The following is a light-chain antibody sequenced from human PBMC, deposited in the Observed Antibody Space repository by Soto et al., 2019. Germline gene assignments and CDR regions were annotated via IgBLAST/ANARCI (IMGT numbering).Light chain of an antibody. J-gene: IGLJ1*01. V-gene: IGLV2-14*01. CDR3: SSYTSSSTLFYV. CDR2: DVS. CDR1: SSDVGGYNY. Sequence: QSVLTQPASVSGSPGQSITLSCTGTSSDVGGYNYVSWYQQHPGKAPKLMIYDVSNRPSGVSNRCSGSKSGNTASLTISGLQAEDEADYYCSSYTSSSTLFYVFGTGTKVTVL.